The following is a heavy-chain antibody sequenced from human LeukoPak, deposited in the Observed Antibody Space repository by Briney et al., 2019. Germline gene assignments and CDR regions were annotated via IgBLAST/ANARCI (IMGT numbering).Heavy chain of an antibody. CDR2: ISYDGSNK. CDR3: ARDRFRVVGPTQVYFDY. J-gene: IGHJ4*02. CDR1: GFTFSNYG. D-gene: IGHD1-26*01. V-gene: IGHV3-30*03. Sequence: GGSLRLSCAASGFTFSNYGMHWVRQAPGKGLEWVAVISYDGSNKYYADSVKGRFTISRDNSKNTLYLQMNSLSAEDTAVYYCARDRFRVVGPTQVYFDYWGQGTLVTVSS.